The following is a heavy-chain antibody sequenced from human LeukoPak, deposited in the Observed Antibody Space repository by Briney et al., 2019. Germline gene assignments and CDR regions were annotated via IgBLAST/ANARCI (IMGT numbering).Heavy chain of an antibody. J-gene: IGHJ4*02. CDR2: ISGSGDYT. CDR1: GFIFSSYA. D-gene: IGHD6-19*01. V-gene: IGHV3-23*01. Sequence: GGSLRLSCAASGFIFSSYAMTWVRRPPGKGLEWVSVISGSGDYTYYADSVKGRFTISRDNSKNTLYLQMNSLRAEDTAVCHCASGSSGWYGEIWGQGTLVTVSS. CDR3: ASGSSGWYGEI.